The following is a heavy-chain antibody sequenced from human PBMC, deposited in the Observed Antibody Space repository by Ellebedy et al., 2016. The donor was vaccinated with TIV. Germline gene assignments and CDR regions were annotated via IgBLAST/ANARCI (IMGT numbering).Heavy chain of an antibody. Sequence: AASVKVSCKPSGYTLTDYYLHWVRQAPGQGIEWMGWINPHSGDTKYAQKFQGRVTMTRDTSISTAYMDLSGLRSDDTAVYYCARDWNDGDTDSFDLWGQGTMVTVSS. CDR3: ARDWNDGDTDSFDL. J-gene: IGHJ3*01. CDR2: INPHSGDT. D-gene: IGHD1-1*01. V-gene: IGHV1-2*02. CDR1: GYTLTDYY.